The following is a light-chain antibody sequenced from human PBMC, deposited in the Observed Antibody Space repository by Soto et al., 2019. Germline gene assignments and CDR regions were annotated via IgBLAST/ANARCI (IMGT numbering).Light chain of an antibody. CDR3: QQYGRSPPVK. J-gene: IGKJ1*01. Sequence: EIVLTQSPATLSLSPGERATLSCRASQSVSSSFLAWYQQKPGQAPRLLIHAASTGATGIPARFRGSGSGTDFTLTISRLEPEDFAVYYCQQYGRSPPVKFGQGTKVDIK. CDR2: AAS. V-gene: IGKV3-20*01. CDR1: QSVSSSF.